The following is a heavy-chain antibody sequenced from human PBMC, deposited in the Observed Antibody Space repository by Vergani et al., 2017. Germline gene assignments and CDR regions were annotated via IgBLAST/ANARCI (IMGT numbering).Heavy chain of an antibody. CDR2: VKPNSGST. J-gene: IGHJ4*02. V-gene: IGHV1-8*01. CDR3: ARRVPHFDY. Sequence: QVQLVQSGAEVKKPGASVKVSCKASGYTFTSAEINWVRQATGQGLEWMGWVKPNSGSTDYAHKFQGRVTMTRDTSINTAYMELSSLTSEDTAVYYCARRVPHFDYWGQGTVVTVSS. CDR1: GYTFTSAE.